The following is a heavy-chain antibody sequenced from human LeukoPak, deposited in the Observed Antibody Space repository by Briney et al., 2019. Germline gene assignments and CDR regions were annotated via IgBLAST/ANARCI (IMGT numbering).Heavy chain of an antibody. V-gene: IGHV4-59*01. CDR1: GGSISSYY. Sequence: SETLSLTCTVSGGSISSYYWSWVRQPPGKGLEWIGYINYSGSTGYNSSLKSRVTMSVDTSKNQFSLKLSSVTAADTAVYFCARRTSYDTLTGYIYWYFDLWGRGTLVTVSS. D-gene: IGHD3-9*01. J-gene: IGHJ2*01. CDR3: ARRTSYDTLTGYIYWYFDL. CDR2: INYSGST.